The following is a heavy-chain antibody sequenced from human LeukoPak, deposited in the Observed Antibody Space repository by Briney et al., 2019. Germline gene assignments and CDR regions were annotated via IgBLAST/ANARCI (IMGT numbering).Heavy chain of an antibody. CDR1: GFTFSSYA. Sequence: PGGSLRLSCAASGFTFSSYAMSWVRQAPGKGLEWVAVISHDGSNKYYADSVKGRFTISRDNSKNTLYLQMNSLRAEDTAVYYCAKDLFYYDSSGYQDYYYYALDVWGQGTTVTVSS. V-gene: IGHV3-30*18. CDR3: AKDLFYYDSSGYQDYYYYALDV. D-gene: IGHD3-22*01. J-gene: IGHJ6*02. CDR2: ISHDGSNK.